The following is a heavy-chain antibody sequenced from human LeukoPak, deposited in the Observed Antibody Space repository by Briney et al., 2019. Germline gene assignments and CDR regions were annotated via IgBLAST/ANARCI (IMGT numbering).Heavy chain of an antibody. Sequence: GGSLRLSCAASGFTFSSYAMSWVRQAPGKGLEWVSAISGSGGSTYYADSVKGRFTISRDNSKNTLYLQMNSLRAEDTAVYYCAKYSFGLTKAYCGGDCYPAFDYWGQGTLVTVSS. J-gene: IGHJ4*02. CDR3: AKYSFGLTKAYCGGDCYPAFDY. D-gene: IGHD2-21*02. CDR2: ISGSGGST. CDR1: GFTFSSYA. V-gene: IGHV3-23*01.